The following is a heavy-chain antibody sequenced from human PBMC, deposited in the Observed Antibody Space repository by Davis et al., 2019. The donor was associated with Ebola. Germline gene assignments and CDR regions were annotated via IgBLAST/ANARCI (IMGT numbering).Heavy chain of an antibody. CDR1: GFTFSSYA. CDR3: AREGRVFGCDY. D-gene: IGHD3-3*01. J-gene: IGHJ4*02. Sequence: GESLKISCAASGFTFSSYAMNWVRQAPGKGLEWVSYISSSSSTIYYADSVKGRFTISRDNAKNTLYLQMNDLRAEDTAVYYCAREGRVFGCDYWGQGALVTVSS. V-gene: IGHV3-48*04. CDR2: ISSSSSTI.